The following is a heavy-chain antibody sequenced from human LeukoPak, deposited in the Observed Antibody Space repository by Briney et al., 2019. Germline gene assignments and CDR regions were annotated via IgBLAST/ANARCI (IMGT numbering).Heavy chain of an antibody. D-gene: IGHD3-22*01. Sequence: PSETLSPTCTVSGYSISSGYYWGWIRQPPGKGLEWIGSIYHSGSTYYNPSLKSRVTISVDTSKNQFSLKLSSVTAADTAVYYCARVLAYYDSSGYYQSSWGQGTLVTVSS. CDR3: ARVLAYYDSSGYYQSS. V-gene: IGHV4-38-2*02. J-gene: IGHJ5*02. CDR2: IYHSGST. CDR1: GYSISSGYY.